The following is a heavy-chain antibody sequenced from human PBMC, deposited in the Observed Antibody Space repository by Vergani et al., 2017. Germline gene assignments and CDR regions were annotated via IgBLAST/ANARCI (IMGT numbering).Heavy chain of an antibody. J-gene: IGHJ4*02. V-gene: IGHV1-69*01. CDR1: GGTFSSYA. Sequence: QMQLVQSGAEVKKPGSSVKVSCKASGGTFSSYAISWVRQAPGQGLEWMGGIIPIFGTANYAQTFQGRVTNTADESTSTAYRELSSLGSEDTAGYYCARVVYSGSYDHFDYWGQGTLVTVSS. D-gene: IGHD1-26*01. CDR3: ARVVYSGSYDHFDY. CDR2: IIPIFGTA.